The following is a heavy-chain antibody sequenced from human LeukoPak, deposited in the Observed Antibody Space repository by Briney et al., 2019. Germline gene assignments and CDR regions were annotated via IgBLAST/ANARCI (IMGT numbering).Heavy chain of an antibody. CDR3: ASRSPGDSSGWYAPLD. J-gene: IGHJ4*02. Sequence: GGSLRLSCAASGFTFSDYYMSWIRQAPGKGLQWVSYISSSGSTIYYADSVKGRFTISRDNAKNSLYLQMNSLRAEDTAVYYCASRSPGDSSGWYAPLDWGQGTLVTVSS. D-gene: IGHD6-19*01. V-gene: IGHV3-11*04. CDR2: ISSSGSTI. CDR1: GFTFSDYY.